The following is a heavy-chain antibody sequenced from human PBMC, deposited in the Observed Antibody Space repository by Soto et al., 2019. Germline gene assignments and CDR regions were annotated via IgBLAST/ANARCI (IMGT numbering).Heavy chain of an antibody. J-gene: IGHJ6*02. CDR3: SGCSGGACHQNYGMAV. Sequence: EVHLVESGGGLVKPGGSLRLSCAVSGFTFSSCTMNWVRQAPGKGLEWVSSISPSTSHIYYADSVKGRFTISRDNAKNSLFPQMNSLRAEDTAVYYCSGCSGGACHQNYGMAVWGQGTTVTVSS. D-gene: IGHD2-15*01. CDR1: GFTFSSCT. CDR2: ISPSTSHI. V-gene: IGHV3-21*01.